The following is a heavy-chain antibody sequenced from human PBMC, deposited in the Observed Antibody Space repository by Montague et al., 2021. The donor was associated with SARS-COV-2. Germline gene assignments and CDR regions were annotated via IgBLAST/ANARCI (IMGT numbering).Heavy chain of an antibody. CDR2: IYSGGDT. Sequence: SLRLSCAASGFTVSTNYMSWVRQAPGKGLEWNSVIYSGGDTYYADSVKGRFTISRDNSKNTLYLQMNSLRAEDTAVYYCARGGGLRNYGMDVWGQGTTVTVS. J-gene: IGHJ6*02. CDR3: ARGGGLRNYGMDV. CDR1: GFTVSTNY. D-gene: IGHD5-12*01. V-gene: IGHV3-53*01.